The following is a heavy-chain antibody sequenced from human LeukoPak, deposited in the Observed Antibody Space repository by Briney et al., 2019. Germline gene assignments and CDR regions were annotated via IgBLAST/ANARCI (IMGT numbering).Heavy chain of an antibody. J-gene: IGHJ4*02. V-gene: IGHV3-43*01. D-gene: IGHD6-13*01. Sequence: GGSLRLSCATSGFAFDDHTMHWVRQLPGKGLEWLCLISWEGSTTYYADSVKDRFTISRDTSKNSLYLQMNSLRTGDTALYYYAKARSSSWSYLESWGQGTLVTVSS. CDR1: GFAFDDHT. CDR2: ISWEGSTT. CDR3: AKARSSSWSYLES.